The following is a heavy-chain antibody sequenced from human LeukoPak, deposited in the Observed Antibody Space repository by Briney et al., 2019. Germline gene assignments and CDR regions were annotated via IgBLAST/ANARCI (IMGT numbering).Heavy chain of an antibody. CDR3: ARDSVRSGIRSGSFDY. Sequence: GGSLRLSCGVSGITVSGNYMSRVRQAPGKGLEWVSDIYSGGSTYYADSVKGRFTISRDNSKNTIYLEMNSLRAEDTAVYYCARDSVRSGIRSGSFDYWGQGTLVTVSS. CDR1: GITVSGNY. CDR2: IYSGGST. D-gene: IGHD3-10*01. V-gene: IGHV3-66*01. J-gene: IGHJ4*02.